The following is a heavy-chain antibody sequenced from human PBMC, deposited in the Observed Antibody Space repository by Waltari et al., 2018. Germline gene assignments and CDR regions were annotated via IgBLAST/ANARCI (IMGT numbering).Heavy chain of an antibody. J-gene: IGHJ1*01. V-gene: IGHV1-24*01. Sequence: QVQLVQSGAEVKKPGASVKVSCKVSGYTLTELSMHWVRQAPVKGLEWMGGFERDAGETIDAQKVQARVTMTEDTSTDTAYMELSSLRSEDTSVYYGATVDGGWFVQHWGQGTLITVSA. CDR3: ATVDGGWFVQH. CDR1: GYTLTELS. D-gene: IGHD3-10*01. CDR2: FERDAGET.